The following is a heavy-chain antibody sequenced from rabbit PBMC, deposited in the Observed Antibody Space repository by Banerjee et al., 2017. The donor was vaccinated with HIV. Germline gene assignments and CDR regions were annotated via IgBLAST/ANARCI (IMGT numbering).Heavy chain of an antibody. V-gene: IGHV1S40*01. J-gene: IGHJ6*01. CDR3: ARVYGGAGCDL. CDR2: IGAGSGAT. Sequence: QSLEESGGDLVKPGASLTLTCTASGFSFSSSYWMCWVRRAPGKGLEWIGCIGAGSGATYYASWATGRFTISKTSSTTVTLQMTSLTAADTATYFCARVYGGAGCDLWGQGTLVTVS. D-gene: IGHD3-1*01. CDR1: GFSFSSSYW.